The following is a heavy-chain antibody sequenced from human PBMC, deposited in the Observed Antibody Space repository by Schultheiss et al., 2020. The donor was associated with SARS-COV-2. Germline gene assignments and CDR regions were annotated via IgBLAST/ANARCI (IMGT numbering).Heavy chain of an antibody. Sequence: GESLKISCAASGFTFSSYGMHWVRQAPGKGLEWVAVIWYDGSNKYYADSVKGRFTISRDNSKNTLYLQMNSLRAEDTAVYYCARDIRAPLGIAAAGTIHYYYYYGMDVWGQGTTVTVSS. CDR3: ARDIRAPLGIAAAGTIHYYYYYGMDV. V-gene: IGHV3-33*01. D-gene: IGHD6-13*01. CDR2: IWYDGSNK. CDR1: GFTFSSYG. J-gene: IGHJ6*02.